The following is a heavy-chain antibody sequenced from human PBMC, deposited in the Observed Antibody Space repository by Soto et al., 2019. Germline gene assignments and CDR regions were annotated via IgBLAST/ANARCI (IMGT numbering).Heavy chain of an antibody. V-gene: IGHV3-23*01. J-gene: IGHJ6*02. Sequence: EVQLLESGGGLVQPGGSLRLSCAASGFTFSSYAMSWVRQAPGKGLEWVSAISGSGGSTYYADSVKGRFTISRDNSKNTLYLQMNSLRAEDTAVYYCANECDLGYRCSGDYYYYGMDVWGQGTTVTVSS. CDR3: ANECDLGYRCSGDYYYYGMDV. CDR1: GFTFSSYA. D-gene: IGHD2-15*01. CDR2: ISGSGGST.